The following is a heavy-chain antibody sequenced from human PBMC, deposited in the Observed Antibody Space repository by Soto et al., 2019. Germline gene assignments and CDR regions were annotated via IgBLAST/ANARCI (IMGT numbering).Heavy chain of an antibody. V-gene: IGHV1-69*04. CDR3: ARELTGGCYLYFSD. Sequence: QVQVVQSGAEVQKPGSSVKVSCKASGDTFSSDGFSWVRQAPGQGLEWMGRIIPILGIPNLAQKFQGRVTISADKSTSTVYMELSSLRLEDTAVYYCARELTGGCYLYFSDWGQGSLVTVSA. CDR2: IIPILGIP. CDR1: GDTFSSDG. D-gene: IGHD2-21*02. J-gene: IGHJ4*02.